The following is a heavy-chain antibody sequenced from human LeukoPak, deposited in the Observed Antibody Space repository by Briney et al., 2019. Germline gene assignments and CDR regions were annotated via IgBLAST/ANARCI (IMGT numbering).Heavy chain of an antibody. D-gene: IGHD2-21*01. CDR2: IKSKTEGGTT. CDR1: GFTFSNAW. J-gene: IGHJ4*02. Sequence: VRPGGALRLSCAASGFTFSNAWMGWVRHAPGKGLEGVCRIKSKTEGGTTDYAAPVKGRFTISRDDSKNTLYLQMNSLKTEDTAVYYCTTDRRGGESDYWGQGTLVTVSS. CDR3: TTDRRGGESDY. V-gene: IGHV3-15*01.